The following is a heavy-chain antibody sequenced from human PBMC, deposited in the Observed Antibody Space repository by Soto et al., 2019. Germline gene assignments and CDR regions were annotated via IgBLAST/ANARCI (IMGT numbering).Heavy chain of an antibody. J-gene: IGHJ4*02. CDR3: ATVILRFFDWSGLDY. CDR2: ISYDGNNK. V-gene: IGHV3-30*03. D-gene: IGHD3-9*01. CDR1: GFTFNNYG. Sequence: QVPLVESGGGVVQPGRSLRLSCAASGFTFNNYGMHWVRQAPGKGLAWVAVISYDGNNKYYADALKGRFTISRDNSKNTRSLQMNSLRTEDTAVYYCATVILRFFDWSGLDYWGQGTLVTVSS.